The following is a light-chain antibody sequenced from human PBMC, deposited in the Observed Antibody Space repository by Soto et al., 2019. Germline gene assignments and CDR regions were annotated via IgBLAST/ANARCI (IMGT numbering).Light chain of an antibody. CDR2: LECSGNY. CDR1: SGHSTYI. V-gene: IGLV4-60*03. Sequence: QSVLTQSSSASASLGSSVKLTCTLRSGHSTYIISWHQHQPGKAPRYLMKLECSGNYSKGRGVPDRFSGSRSGAGRYLIISNLQSEDEADYYRATWYSNSLICGGGTKLTVL. J-gene: IGLJ2*01. CDR3: ATWYSNSLI.